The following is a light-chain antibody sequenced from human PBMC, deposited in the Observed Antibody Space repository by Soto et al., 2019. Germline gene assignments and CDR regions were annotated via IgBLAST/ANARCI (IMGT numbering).Light chain of an antibody. Sequence: DIQMTQSPSSVSASVGDSVTITCRASQDITNWLAWYQQKPGKAPKLLISAASSLQSGVPSRFSGSGSGTDFTLTISSLQPEDFATYHCQQAHSFPWTFGQGTKVEI. CDR2: AAS. V-gene: IGKV1D-12*01. CDR3: QQAHSFPWT. J-gene: IGKJ1*01. CDR1: QDITNW.